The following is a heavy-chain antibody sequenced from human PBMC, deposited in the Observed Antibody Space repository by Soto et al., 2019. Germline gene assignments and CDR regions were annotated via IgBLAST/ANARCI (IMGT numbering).Heavy chain of an antibody. D-gene: IGHD3-22*01. V-gene: IGHV4-39*01. CDR2: IYYSGST. Sequence: SETLSLTCTVSGGSISSSSYYWGWIRQPPGKGLEWIGSIYYSGSTYYNPSLKSRVTISVDTSKNQFSLKLSSVTAADTAVYYCARRYRYYYGSSGYSYFDYWGQGTQVTVSS. CDR3: ARRYRYYYGSSGYSYFDY. CDR1: GGSISSSSYY. J-gene: IGHJ4*02.